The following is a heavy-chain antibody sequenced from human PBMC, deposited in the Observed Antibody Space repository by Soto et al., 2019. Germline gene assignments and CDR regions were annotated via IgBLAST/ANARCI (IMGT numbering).Heavy chain of an antibody. CDR2: INAGNGNT. D-gene: IGHD3-10*01. V-gene: IGHV1-3*01. Sequence: GASVKVSCKASGYSFTSYAIHWMRQAPGQRLEWMGWINAGNGNTKYSQKFQGRVTITRDTSASTAYMELSSLRSEDTTVYYCARARVDYYGSGSYSFDYWGQGTLVTVS. CDR3: ARARVDYYGSGSYSFDY. J-gene: IGHJ4*02. CDR1: GYSFTSYA.